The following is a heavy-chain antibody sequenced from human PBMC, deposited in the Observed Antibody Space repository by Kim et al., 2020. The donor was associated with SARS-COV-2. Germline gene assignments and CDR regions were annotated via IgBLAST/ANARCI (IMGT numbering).Heavy chain of an antibody. CDR2: ISTDGSTT. J-gene: IGHJ3*01. V-gene: IGHV3-74*01. Sequence: GGSLRLSCAASGFTFSSFSMHWVRQTPGKGLVWVSRISTDGSTTTYADSVQGRFSTSSDNAKNTVYLQMNSLRAEDTAVYYCTREAAWAVGIWGHGTMVT. CDR1: GFTFSSFS. CDR3: TREAAWAVGI. D-gene: IGHD1-26*01.